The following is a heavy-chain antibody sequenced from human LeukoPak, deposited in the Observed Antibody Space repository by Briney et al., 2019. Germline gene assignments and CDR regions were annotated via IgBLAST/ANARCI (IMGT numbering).Heavy chain of an antibody. Sequence: GGSLRLSCSASGFTFSDYYMSWTRQAPGKGLEWVSYISSSSSYTNYADSVKGRFTISRDNTKNSLYLQMNSLRAEDTAVYYCASSSVAATTYWGQGTLVTVSS. D-gene: IGHD2-15*01. V-gene: IGHV3-11*03. CDR3: ASSSVAATTY. CDR1: GFTFSDYY. J-gene: IGHJ4*02. CDR2: ISSSSSYT.